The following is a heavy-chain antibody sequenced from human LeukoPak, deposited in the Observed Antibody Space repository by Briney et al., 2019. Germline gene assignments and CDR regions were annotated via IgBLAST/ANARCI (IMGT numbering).Heavy chain of an antibody. CDR3: ARADSSGWSPHYFDY. D-gene: IGHD6-19*01. J-gene: IGHJ4*02. CDR2: IYYSGST. Sequence: SETLSLTCTVSGGSISSSSYYWGWIRQPPGKGLEWIGSIYYSGSTYYNPSLKSRVTISVDTSKNQFSLKLSSVTAADTAVYYCARADSSGWSPHYFDYWGQGTLVTVSS. V-gene: IGHV4-39*07. CDR1: GGSISSSSYY.